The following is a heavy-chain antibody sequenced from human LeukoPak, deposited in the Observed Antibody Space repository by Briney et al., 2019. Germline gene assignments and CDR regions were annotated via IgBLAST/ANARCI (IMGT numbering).Heavy chain of an antibody. D-gene: IGHD6-19*01. V-gene: IGHV1-24*01. J-gene: IGHJ4*02. Sequence: GASVKVSCKVSGYTLTELSMHWVRQAPGKGLEWMGGFDPEDGETIYAQKFQGRVTMTEDTSTDTACMELSSLRSEDTAVYYCATASYIAVAPAFDYWGQGTLVTVSS. CDR1: GYTLTELS. CDR2: FDPEDGET. CDR3: ATASYIAVAPAFDY.